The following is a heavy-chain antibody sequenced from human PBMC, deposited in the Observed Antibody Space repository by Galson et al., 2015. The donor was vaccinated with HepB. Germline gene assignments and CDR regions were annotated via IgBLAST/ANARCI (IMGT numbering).Heavy chain of an antibody. D-gene: IGHD2-15*01. CDR2: ISGSGGST. CDR1: GFTFSSYA. J-gene: IGHJ3*02. Sequence: SLRLSCAVSGFTFSSYAMSWVRQAPGKGLEWVSGISGSGGSTYYADSVKGRFTISRDNSKNTLYLQMNSLRVEDTAVYYCAKDLGRVVVVVAATWAFDIWGQGTMVTVSS. CDR3: AKDLGRVVVVVAATWAFDI. V-gene: IGHV3-23*01.